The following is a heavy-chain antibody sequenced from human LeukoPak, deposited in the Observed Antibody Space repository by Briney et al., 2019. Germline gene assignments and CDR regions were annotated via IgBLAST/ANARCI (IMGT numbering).Heavy chain of an antibody. D-gene: IGHD2-2*01. CDR3: ASGDFVLPAAHDAFDI. J-gene: IGHJ3*02. V-gene: IGHV4-59*01. CDR2: IYYSGST. CDR1: GGSISSYY. Sequence: SETLSLTCTVSGGSISSYYWSWIRQPPGKGLEWIGYIYYSGSTNYNPSLKRRVTISVDTSNNQFSLKLSSVTAADTAVYYCASGDFVLPAAHDAFDIWGQGTMVTVSS.